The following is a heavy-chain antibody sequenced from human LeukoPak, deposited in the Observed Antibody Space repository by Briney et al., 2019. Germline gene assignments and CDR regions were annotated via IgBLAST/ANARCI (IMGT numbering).Heavy chain of an antibody. Sequence: GASVTVSCKASGGTFSIYAISWVRQAPGQGLEWMGRIIPILGIANYAQKFQGRVTITADKSTSTAYMELSSLRSEDTAVYYCARDRDLEAFDYWGQGTLVTVSS. CDR3: ARDRDLEAFDY. CDR2: IIPILGIA. CDR1: GGTFSIYA. J-gene: IGHJ4*02. V-gene: IGHV1-69*04. D-gene: IGHD1-1*01.